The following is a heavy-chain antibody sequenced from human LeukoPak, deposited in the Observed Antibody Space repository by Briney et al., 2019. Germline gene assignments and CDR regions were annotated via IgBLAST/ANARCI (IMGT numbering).Heavy chain of an antibody. V-gene: IGHV3-74*01. CDR3: AKGGYGGNPHNDY. CDR2: INSDGSNT. D-gene: IGHD4-23*01. CDR1: GFTFSSYW. Sequence: GGSLRLSCAASGFTFSSYWMHWVRHAPGKGLVWVSRINSDGSNTNYADSVKGRFTISRDNAKNTLYLQMNSLRAEDTAVYYCAKGGYGGNPHNDYWGQGILVSVSS. J-gene: IGHJ4*02.